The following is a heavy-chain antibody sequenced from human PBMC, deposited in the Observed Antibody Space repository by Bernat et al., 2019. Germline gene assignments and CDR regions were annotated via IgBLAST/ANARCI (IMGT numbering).Heavy chain of an antibody. CDR1: GFTFSSYS. Sequence: QVELLESGGGVVQPGRSLRLSCVGSGFTFSSYSMYWVRQAPGKGLEWVALVSDDGKNERYADSVKGRVTVSRDNSKDTVYLQMDSLRLEDTAVYFCARVPALTTFWYFELWGRGSLVTVSS. CDR2: VSDDGKNE. CDR3: ARVPALTTFWYFEL. V-gene: IGHV3-30*03. D-gene: IGHD2-8*01. J-gene: IGHJ2*01.